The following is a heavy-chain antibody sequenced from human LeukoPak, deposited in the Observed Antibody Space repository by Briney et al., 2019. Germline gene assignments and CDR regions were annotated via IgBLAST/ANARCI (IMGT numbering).Heavy chain of an antibody. CDR2: TYYRSKWYN. J-gene: IGHJ3*02. CDR1: GDSVSSNSAV. CDR3: ARLAAAFGAFDI. V-gene: IGHV6-1*01. D-gene: IGHD6-13*01. Sequence: SQTLSLTCAISGDSVSSNSAVWNWIRQSPSRGLEWLGRTYYRSKWYNDYAVSVKSRTTIKPDTSQSQFSLQLNSVTPDDSAVYYCARLAAAFGAFDIWGQGTMVTVSS.